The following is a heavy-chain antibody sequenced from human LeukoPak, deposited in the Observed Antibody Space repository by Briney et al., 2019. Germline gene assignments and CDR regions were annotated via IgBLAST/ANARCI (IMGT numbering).Heavy chain of an antibody. D-gene: IGHD6-19*01. CDR2: ISGSGGST. J-gene: IGHJ4*02. V-gene: IGHV3-23*01. CDR3: ARMYSSGWYPGYYFDY. CDR1: GFTFSSYA. Sequence: KAGGSLRLSCAASGFTFSSYAMSWVRQAPGKGLEWVSAISGSGGSTYYADSVKGRFTISRDNSKNTLYLQMNSLRAEDTAVYYCARMYSSGWYPGYYFDYWGQGTLVTVSS.